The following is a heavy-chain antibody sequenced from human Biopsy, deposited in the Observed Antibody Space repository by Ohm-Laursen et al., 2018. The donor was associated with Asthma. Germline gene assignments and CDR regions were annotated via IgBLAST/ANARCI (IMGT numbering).Heavy chain of an antibody. J-gene: IGHJ6*02. V-gene: IGHV4-31*03. Sequence: SETLSLTCTVSGDSITSGGCCWNWIRQHPGKGLEWIGYIHHSGTSYFNPSLKSRVTISRDTPKNQLSLKLRSVTAADTAVYYCASGPEWYGLDVWGQGTTVTVSS. D-gene: IGHD3-3*01. CDR3: ASGPEWYGLDV. CDR1: GDSITSGGCC. CDR2: IHHSGTS.